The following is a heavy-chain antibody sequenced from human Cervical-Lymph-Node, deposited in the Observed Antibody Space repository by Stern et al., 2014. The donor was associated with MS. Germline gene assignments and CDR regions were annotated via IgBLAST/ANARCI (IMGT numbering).Heavy chain of an antibody. CDR2: ISYDGSDK. CDR3: ARGGAVTTSDYYLDY. Sequence: VQPVESGGGVVQPGRSLRLSCAASGFTFSYHAMHWVRQAPGKGLEWVALISYDGSDKNDADSVKGRFTISRDNSRNTLYLQMNSLRVDDTAVYYCARGGAVTTSDYYLDYWGQGILVTVSS. D-gene: IGHD4-17*01. CDR1: GFTFSYHA. J-gene: IGHJ4*02. V-gene: IGHV3-30*01.